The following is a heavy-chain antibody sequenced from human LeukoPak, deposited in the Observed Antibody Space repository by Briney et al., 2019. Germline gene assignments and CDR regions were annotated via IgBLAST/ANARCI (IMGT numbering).Heavy chain of an antibody. CDR2: IYYSGST. CDR3: ARTYYYDSSGPYDAFDI. J-gene: IGHJ3*02. V-gene: IGHV4-39*01. D-gene: IGHD3-22*01. Sequence: SETLSLTCTVSGGSISSSSYYWGWIRQPPGKGLEWIGSIYYSGSTYYNPSLKSRVTISVDTSKNQFSLKLSSVTAADTAVYYRARTYYYDSSGPYDAFDIWGQGTMVTVSS. CDR1: GGSISSSSYY.